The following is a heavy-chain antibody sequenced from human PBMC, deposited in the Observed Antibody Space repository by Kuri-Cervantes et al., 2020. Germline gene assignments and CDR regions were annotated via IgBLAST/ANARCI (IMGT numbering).Heavy chain of an antibody. Sequence: GESLKISCAASGFTFSSYAMSWVRQAPGKGLEWVSAISGSGGGTYYADSVKGRFTISRDNSKNTLYLQMNSLRAEDTAVYYCAKEASYYGSGSYPDYWGQGTLVTVSS. CDR1: GFTFSSYA. V-gene: IGHV3-23*01. CDR3: AKEASYYGSGSYPDY. D-gene: IGHD3-10*01. CDR2: ISGSGGGT. J-gene: IGHJ4*02.